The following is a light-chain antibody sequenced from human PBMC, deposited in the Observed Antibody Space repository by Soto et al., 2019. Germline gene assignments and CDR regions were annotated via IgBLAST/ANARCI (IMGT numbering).Light chain of an antibody. V-gene: IGLV2-11*01. CDR1: SSDVGGHNY. CDR2: SVS. Sequence: QSALTQPRSVSGSPGQSVTISCTGTSSDVGGHNYVSWYQQYPGKAPRLLLSSVSKRPSGVPDRFSGSKSGNTASLTISGLQAEDEVDYYCCSYAGSYTYVFGTGTKVTLL. CDR3: CSYAGSYTYV. J-gene: IGLJ1*01.